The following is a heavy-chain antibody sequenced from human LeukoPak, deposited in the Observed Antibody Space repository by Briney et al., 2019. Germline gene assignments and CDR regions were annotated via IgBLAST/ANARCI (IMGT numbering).Heavy chain of an antibody. D-gene: IGHD3-16*01. CDR1: GGSVSSGSYY. V-gene: IGHV4-61*01. CDR3: AKERQRGISYGGGPFDY. CDR2: IYYSGST. J-gene: IGHJ4*02. Sequence: SETLSLTCTVSGGSVSSGSYYWSWIRQPPGKGLEWIGYIYYSGSTNYNPSLKSRVTISVDTSKNQFSLKLSSVTAADTAVYYCAKERQRGISYGGGPFDYWGQGILVTVSS.